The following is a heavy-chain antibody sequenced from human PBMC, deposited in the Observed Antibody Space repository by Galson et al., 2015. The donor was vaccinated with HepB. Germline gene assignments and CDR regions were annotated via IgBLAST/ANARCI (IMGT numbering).Heavy chain of an antibody. CDR2: MKQDGIEK. CDR3: ARAQTWYCTSNSCFATGDAFDI. D-gene: IGHD2-2*01. CDR1: GFTFSSYS. Sequence: SLRLSCAASGFTFSSYSMSWVRQAPGKGLEWVANMKQDGIEKHYVDSVKGRFTISRDSAKKSLFLQMNSLRAEDTAVYYCARAQTWYCTSNSCFATGDAFDIWGQGTMVTVSS. V-gene: IGHV3-7*03. J-gene: IGHJ3*02.